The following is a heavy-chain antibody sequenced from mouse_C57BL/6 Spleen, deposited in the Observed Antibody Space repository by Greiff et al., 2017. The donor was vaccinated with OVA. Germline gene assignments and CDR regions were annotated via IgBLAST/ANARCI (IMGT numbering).Heavy chain of an antibody. Sequence: EVKLVESGGGLVKPGGSLKLSCAASGFTFSDYGMHWVRQAPEKGLEWVAYISSGSSTIYYADTVKGRFTISRDNAKNTLFLQMTSLRSEDTAMYYCASQLTGTAWFAYWGQGTLVTVSA. CDR2: ISSGSSTI. D-gene: IGHD4-1*01. CDR1: GFTFSDYG. V-gene: IGHV5-17*01. J-gene: IGHJ3*01. CDR3: ASQLTGTAWFAY.